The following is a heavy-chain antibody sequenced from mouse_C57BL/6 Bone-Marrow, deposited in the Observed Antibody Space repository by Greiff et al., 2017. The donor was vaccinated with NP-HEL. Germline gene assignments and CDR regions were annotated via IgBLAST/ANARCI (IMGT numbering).Heavy chain of an antibody. CDR3: YYDYDSWFAY. D-gene: IGHD2-4*01. Sequence: QVQLKQPGAELVKPGASVKLSCKASGYTFTSYWMHWVKQRPGQGLEWIGMIHPNSGSTNYNEKFKSKATLTVDKSSSTAYMQLSSLTSEDSAVYYCYYDYDSWFAYWGQGTLVTVSA. CDR2: IHPNSGST. CDR1: GYTFTSYW. J-gene: IGHJ3*01. V-gene: IGHV1-64*01.